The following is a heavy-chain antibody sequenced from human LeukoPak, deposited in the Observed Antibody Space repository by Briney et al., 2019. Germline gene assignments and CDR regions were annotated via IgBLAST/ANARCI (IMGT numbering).Heavy chain of an antibody. D-gene: IGHD5-12*01. J-gene: IGHJ3*02. CDR3: AKAGIVATDAFDI. CDR1: GFTFSSYA. CDR2: ISGSGGST. Sequence: GGSLRLSCAASGFTFSSYAMSWVRQAPGKGLEWVSAISGSGGSTYYADSVKGPFTISRDNSKNTLYLQMNSLRAEDTAVYYCAKAGIVATDAFDIWGQGTMVTASS. V-gene: IGHV3-23*01.